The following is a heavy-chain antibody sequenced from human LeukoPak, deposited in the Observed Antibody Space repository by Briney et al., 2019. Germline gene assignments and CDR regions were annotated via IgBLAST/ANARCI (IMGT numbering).Heavy chain of an antibody. V-gene: IGHV3-23*01. Sequence: GGSLRLSCAASGFTFSSYAMSWVRQAPGKGLEWVSAISGSGGSTYYADSVKGRFTISRDNSKNTLYLQMNSLRAEDTAVYYCAKDRVMLSVGAPGGAFDIWGQGTMVTVSS. D-gene: IGHD1-26*01. CDR1: GFTFSSYA. J-gene: IGHJ3*02. CDR3: AKDRVMLSVGAPGGAFDI. CDR2: ISGSGGST.